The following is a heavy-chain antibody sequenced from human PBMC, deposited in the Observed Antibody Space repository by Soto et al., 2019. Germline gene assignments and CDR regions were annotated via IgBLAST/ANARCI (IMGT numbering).Heavy chain of an antibody. Sequence: EVQLVESGGGLVQPGESLRLSCAASGFTFSNHWMHWVRQAPGERPVWISRIKTDGTITDYADYVKGRFTVSRDNAKNTLFLQMTSLRAEDTAVYYCARNWNGVDYWGQGTLVTVSS. CDR3: ARNWNGVDY. CDR1: GFTFSNHW. V-gene: IGHV3-74*01. J-gene: IGHJ4*02. CDR2: IKTDGTIT. D-gene: IGHD1-1*01.